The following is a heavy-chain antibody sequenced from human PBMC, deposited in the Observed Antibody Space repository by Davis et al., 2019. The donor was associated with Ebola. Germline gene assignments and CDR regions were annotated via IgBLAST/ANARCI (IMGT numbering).Heavy chain of an antibody. V-gene: IGHV3-15*01. J-gene: IGHJ4*02. D-gene: IGHD3-3*01. CDR3: TTELEARFTIFGVIEAPN. CDR1: GFTFNNAW. CDR2: IKTKADGGTT. Sequence: GGSLRLSCAGSGFTFNNAWMTWVRQATGRGLECVGRIKTKADGGTTDYAAPVKGRFSISRDDSKNTLYLQMNSLKTEDTAVYYCTTELEARFTIFGVIEAPNWGRGTLVTVSS.